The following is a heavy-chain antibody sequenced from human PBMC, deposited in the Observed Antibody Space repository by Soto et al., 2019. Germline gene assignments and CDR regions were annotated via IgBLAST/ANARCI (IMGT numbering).Heavy chain of an antibody. CDR1: GFTFSSYA. J-gene: IGHJ4*02. CDR3: ARDRDFWSGDQGFDY. Sequence: PGGSLRLSCAASGFTFSSYAMHWVRQAPGKGLEWVAVISYDGSNKYYADPVKGRFTISRDNSKNTLYLQMNSLRAEDTAVYYCARDRDFWSGDQGFDYWGQGTLVTVSS. CDR2: ISYDGSNK. V-gene: IGHV3-30-3*01. D-gene: IGHD3-3*01.